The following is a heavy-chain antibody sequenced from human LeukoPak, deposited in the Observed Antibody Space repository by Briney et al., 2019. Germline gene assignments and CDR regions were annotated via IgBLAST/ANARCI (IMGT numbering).Heavy chain of an antibody. CDR3: ARGATRYYDILTGYSPYYYYGMDA. J-gene: IGHJ6*02. CDR1: GGSISSGDYY. Sequence: SQTLSLTCTVSGGSISSGDYYWSWIRQPPGKGLEWIGYIYYSGSTYYNPSLKSRVTISVDTSKNQFSLKLSSVTAADTAVYYCARGATRYYDILTGYSPYYYYGMDAWGQGTTVTVSS. CDR2: IYYSGST. V-gene: IGHV4-30-4*01. D-gene: IGHD3-9*01.